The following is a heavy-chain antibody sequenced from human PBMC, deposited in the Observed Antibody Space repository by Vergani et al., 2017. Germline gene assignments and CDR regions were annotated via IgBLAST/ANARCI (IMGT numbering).Heavy chain of an antibody. CDR1: GGTFSSYA. CDR3: ARQRATISGYYFDY. V-gene: IGHV1-69*01. J-gene: IGHJ4*02. CDR2: IIPIFGTA. D-gene: IGHD5-24*01. Sequence: QVQLVQSGAEVKKPGSSVKVSCKASGGTFSSYAISWVRQAPGQGLEWMGGIIPIFGTANYAQKFQGRVTITADESTSTAYMELSSLRYEDTAVYYCARQRATISGYYFDYWGQGTLVTVSS.